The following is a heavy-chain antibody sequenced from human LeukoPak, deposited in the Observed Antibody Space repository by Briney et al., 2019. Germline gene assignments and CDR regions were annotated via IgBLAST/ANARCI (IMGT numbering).Heavy chain of an antibody. V-gene: IGHV1-69*13. D-gene: IGHD6-13*01. Sequence: SVKVSCKASGGTFSSYAISWVRQAPGQGLEWMGGIMPIFGTANYAQKFQGRVTITADESTSTAYMELSSLRSEDTAVYYCARGSRGEAAAGTIDYWGQGTLVTVSS. J-gene: IGHJ4*02. CDR1: GGTFSSYA. CDR2: IMPIFGTA. CDR3: ARGSRGEAAAGTIDY.